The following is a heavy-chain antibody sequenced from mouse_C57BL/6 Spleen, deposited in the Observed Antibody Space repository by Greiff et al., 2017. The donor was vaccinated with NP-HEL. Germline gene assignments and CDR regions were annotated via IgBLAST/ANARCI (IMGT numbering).Heavy chain of an antibody. V-gene: IGHV1-59*01. CDR2: IDPSDSYT. J-gene: IGHJ2*01. CDR1: GYTFTSYW. Sequence: QVQLQQPGAELVRPGTSVKLSCKASGYTFTSYWMHWVKQRPGQGLEWIGVIDPSDSYTNYNQKFKGKATLTVDTSSSTAYMQLSSLTSEDSAVYYCASGREGSYDYDVDYWGQGTTLTVSS. CDR3: ASGREGSYDYDVDY. D-gene: IGHD2-4*01.